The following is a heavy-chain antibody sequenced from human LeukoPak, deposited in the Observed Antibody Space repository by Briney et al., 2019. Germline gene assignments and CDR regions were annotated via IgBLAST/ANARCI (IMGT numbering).Heavy chain of an antibody. J-gene: IGHJ5*02. D-gene: IGHD2-8*01. CDR2: IRTKPNNYAT. CDR1: GFTISGAA. Sequence: GGSLKLSCVASGFTISGAAMHWVRQASGKGLEWVGRIRTKPNNYATTYAASVAGRFTISRDDSKNMTYLQMNSLRADDTAKYYCISPNGAGNWFDPWGQGTLVTVSS. CDR3: ISPNGAGNWFDP. V-gene: IGHV3-73*01.